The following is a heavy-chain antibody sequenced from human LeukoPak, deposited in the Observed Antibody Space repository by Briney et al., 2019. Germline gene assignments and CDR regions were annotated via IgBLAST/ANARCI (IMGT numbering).Heavy chain of an antibody. Sequence: PGGSVRLFCAASGFTFSSYGMHWARQAPGEGLEGVAYILYEGSNKYYADSVKGRFTISRDNSKNTLYLQMNSLRAEDTAVYYCAKDRFCSGGTCYPPNWFDPWGQGTLVTVSS. CDR1: GFTFSSYG. V-gene: IGHV3-30*02. CDR2: ILYEGSNK. D-gene: IGHD2-15*01. CDR3: AKDRFCSGGTCYPPNWFDP. J-gene: IGHJ5*02.